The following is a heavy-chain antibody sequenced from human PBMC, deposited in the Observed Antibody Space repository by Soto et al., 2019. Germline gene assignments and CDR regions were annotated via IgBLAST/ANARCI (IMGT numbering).Heavy chain of an antibody. CDR1: GASISSYY. Sequence: QVQLQESGPGLVKPSETLSLTCTVSGASISSYYWNWIRQPPGKGLEWIGYMQDSGSTSYNPSLKSRVTISVDTSRNQLSLKLTSVTAADTAAYYCAAPPRYWGQGILVTVSS. J-gene: IGHJ4*02. D-gene: IGHD6-6*01. V-gene: IGHV4-59*01. CDR2: MQDSGST. CDR3: AAPPRY.